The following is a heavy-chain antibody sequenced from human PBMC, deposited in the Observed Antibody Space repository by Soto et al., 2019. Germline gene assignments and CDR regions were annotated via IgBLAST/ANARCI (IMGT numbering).Heavy chain of an antibody. CDR2: INSDGTST. Sequence: GSLRLSCAASGFTFSNYWMHWVRQTPGMGLVWVSRINSDGTSTTYADSMKGRFTISRDNAKNSLYLEMNSLRAEDTAVYYCARESEDLTSNFDYWGQGTLVTVSS. CDR1: GFTFSNYW. CDR3: ARESEDLTSNFDY. V-gene: IGHV3-74*01. J-gene: IGHJ4*02.